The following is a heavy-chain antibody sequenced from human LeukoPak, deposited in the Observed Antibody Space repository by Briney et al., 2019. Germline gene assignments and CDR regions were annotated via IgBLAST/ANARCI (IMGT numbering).Heavy chain of an antibody. CDR3: ARHNPSGGELLSCWFDP. CDR2: ISAYNGNT. Sequence: GASVKVSCKASGYTFASYGISWVRQAPGQGLEWMGWISAYNGNTNYAQKLQGRVTMTTDTSTSTAYMELRSLRSDDTAMYYCARHNPSGGELLSCWFDPWGQGTLVTVSS. V-gene: IGHV1-18*01. CDR1: GYTFASYG. D-gene: IGHD1-26*01. J-gene: IGHJ5*02.